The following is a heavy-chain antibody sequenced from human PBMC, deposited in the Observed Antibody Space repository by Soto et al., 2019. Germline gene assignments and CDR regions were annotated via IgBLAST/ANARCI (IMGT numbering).Heavy chain of an antibody. CDR2: IIPIFGTA. D-gene: IGHD6-19*01. CDR1: GLTFTTYA. CDR3: ATGYSSGSVDY. J-gene: IGHJ4*02. V-gene: IGHV1-69*13. Sequence: SGTASCRASGLTFTTYAIRSVRQAPGQGLEWMGGIIPIFGTANYAQKFQGRVTITADESTSTAYMELSSLRCEDTAVYYCATGYSSGSVDYWRQGTLVTVSS.